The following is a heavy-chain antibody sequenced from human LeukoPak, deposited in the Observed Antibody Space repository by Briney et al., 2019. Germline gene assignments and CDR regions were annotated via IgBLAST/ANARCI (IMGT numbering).Heavy chain of an antibody. CDR3: AKELARKGCSGSYYWDY. V-gene: IGHV3-30*18. CDR2: ISYDGSNK. CDR1: GFTFSSYG. Sequence: PGGSLRLSCAASGFTFSSYGMHWVRQAPGKGLEWVAVISYDGSNKYYADSVKGRFTISRDNSKNTLYLQMNSLRAEDTAVYYCAKELARKGCSGSYYWDYWGQGTLVTVSS. J-gene: IGHJ4*02. D-gene: IGHD1-26*01.